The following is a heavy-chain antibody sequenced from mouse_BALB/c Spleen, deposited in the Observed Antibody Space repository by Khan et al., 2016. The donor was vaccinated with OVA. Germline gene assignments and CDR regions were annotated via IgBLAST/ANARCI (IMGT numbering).Heavy chain of an antibody. J-gene: IGHJ3*01. CDR1: GYSFTTYY. V-gene: IGHV1S135*01. D-gene: IGHD2-13*01. Sequence: VQLQQPGPELMKPGASVKISCKASGYSFTTYYIHWVQRSHGKGLEWIGYIDPFNNNTNYNQKFKGKATLTVDKSSSTAYMHLSSLTSEDSAVXYCTRWGLRSWFAYWGQGTLVTVSA. CDR3: TRWGLRSWFAY. CDR2: IDPFNNNT.